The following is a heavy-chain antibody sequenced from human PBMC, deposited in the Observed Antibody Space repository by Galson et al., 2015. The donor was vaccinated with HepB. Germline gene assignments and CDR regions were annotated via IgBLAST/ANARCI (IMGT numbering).Heavy chain of an antibody. D-gene: IGHD1-7*01. Sequence: SLRLSCAASGFTFSSYSMNWVRQAPGKGLEWVSSIRSRSSYIYYADSVKGRFTISRDNAKNSLYLQMNSLRAEGTAVYYCARDVTGTLHFDYWGQGTLVTVSS. CDR3: ARDVTGTLHFDY. V-gene: IGHV3-21*01. CDR1: GFTFSSYS. J-gene: IGHJ4*02. CDR2: IRSRSSYI.